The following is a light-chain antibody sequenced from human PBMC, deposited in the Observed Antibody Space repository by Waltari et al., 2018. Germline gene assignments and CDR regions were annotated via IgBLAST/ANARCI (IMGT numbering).Light chain of an antibody. CDR3: QQRSNWPPSLT. Sequence: EIVLTQSPATLSLYPGERATLSCRASQSVSSYLAWYQQKPGQAPRRLIYDASNRATGIPARFSGSGSGTDFTLTISSLEPEDFAVYYCQQRSNWPPSLTFGGGTKVEIK. CDR2: DAS. V-gene: IGKV3-11*01. J-gene: IGKJ4*01. CDR1: QSVSSY.